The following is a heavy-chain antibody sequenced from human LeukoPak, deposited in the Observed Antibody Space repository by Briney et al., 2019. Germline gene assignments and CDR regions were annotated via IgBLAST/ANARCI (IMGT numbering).Heavy chain of an antibody. CDR2: ISAYNGNT. Sequence: ASVKVSCKASGYTFTSYGISWVRQAPGQGLEWMGWISAYNGNTNYAQKLQGRVTMTTDTSTSTAYMELRSLRSDDTAVYYCARDRRVATPSPYFDYWGQGTLVTVSS. CDR1: GYTFTSYG. CDR3: ARDRRVATPSPYFDY. J-gene: IGHJ4*02. V-gene: IGHV1-18*01. D-gene: IGHD5-12*01.